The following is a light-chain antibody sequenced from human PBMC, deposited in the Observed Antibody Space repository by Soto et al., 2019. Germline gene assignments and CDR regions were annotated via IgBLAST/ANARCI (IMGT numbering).Light chain of an antibody. J-gene: IGKJ5*01. CDR3: QQGSTTPIT. CDR2: SAF. Sequence: DIQMTQYPSSLSASIGDRFAITCRASQNIGIFLNWYQQKPGEAPRLLVYSAFRIQSGVPSRFNASGSGTDFTLSISSLQPEDFSTYYCQQGSTTPITFGLGTLLEIK. V-gene: IGKV1-39*01. CDR1: QNIGIF.